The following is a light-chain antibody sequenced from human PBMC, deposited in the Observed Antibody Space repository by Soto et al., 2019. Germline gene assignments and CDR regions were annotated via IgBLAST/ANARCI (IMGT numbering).Light chain of an antibody. V-gene: IGLV2-14*01. Sequence: QSALTQPASVSGSPGQSITISCTGTSSDVGGYNYVSWYQQYPGKAPKLMIYDVSNRPSGVSNRFSGSKSGSTASLTISGLQAEDEGDYYCSSYTSSSTRVFGTGTKVTVL. CDR3: SSYTSSSTRV. J-gene: IGLJ1*01. CDR1: SSDVGGYNY. CDR2: DVS.